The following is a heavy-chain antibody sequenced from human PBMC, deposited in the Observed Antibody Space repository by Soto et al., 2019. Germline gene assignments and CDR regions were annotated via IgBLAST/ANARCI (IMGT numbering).Heavy chain of an antibody. CDR3: TKARGAYSGYVDY. Sequence: EVQLLESGGGLVQPGGSLRLSCEASGFTFSSYTMTWFRQAPGKGLEWVSCIGGGGYHIYYAASVKGRFTVSRDNSKNTLPLQMNSLRAADAAMYFCTKARGAYSGYVDYWGQGTLVTFSS. CDR2: IGGGGYHI. D-gene: IGHD5-12*01. V-gene: IGHV3-23*01. CDR1: GFTFSSYT. J-gene: IGHJ4*02.